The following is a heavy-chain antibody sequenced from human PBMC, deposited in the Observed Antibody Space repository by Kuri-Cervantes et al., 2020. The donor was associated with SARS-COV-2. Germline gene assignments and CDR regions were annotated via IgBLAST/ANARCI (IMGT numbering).Heavy chain of an antibody. Sequence: GESLKISCTASGFTFGDYYMSWIRQAPGKGLEWVSYISSSSSYTNYADSVKGRFTITRDNARNSLYLEMNSLGVEDTALYYCVRALVRGLMSRRHFDFWGQGTLVTVSS. J-gene: IGHJ4*02. CDR3: VRALVRGLMSRRHFDF. D-gene: IGHD3-10*01. CDR2: ISSSSSYT. CDR1: GFTFGDYY. V-gene: IGHV3-11*06.